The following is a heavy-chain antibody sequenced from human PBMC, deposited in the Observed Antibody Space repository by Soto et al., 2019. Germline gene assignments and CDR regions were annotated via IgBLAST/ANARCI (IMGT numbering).Heavy chain of an antibody. Sequence: GGSLRLSCAASGFTFSYYSMNWVRQAPGKGLEWVSYISSSSSPIYYADSVKGRFTISRDNAKNSLYLQMNSLRDEDTAVYYCARPYCSGGSCYSFGAFDIWGQGTMVTVSS. CDR2: ISSSSSPI. CDR3: ARPYCSGGSCYSFGAFDI. D-gene: IGHD2-15*01. V-gene: IGHV3-48*02. CDR1: GFTFSYYS. J-gene: IGHJ3*02.